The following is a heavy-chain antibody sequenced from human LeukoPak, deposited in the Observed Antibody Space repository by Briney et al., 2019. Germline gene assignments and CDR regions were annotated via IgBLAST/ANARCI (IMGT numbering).Heavy chain of an antibody. V-gene: IGHV4-4*07. CDR1: GGSISSYY. J-gene: IGHJ6*03. D-gene: IGHD2-15*01. CDR2: IYTSGST. Sequence: PSETLSLTCTVSGGSISSYYWSWIRQPAGKGLEWIGRIYTSGSTNYNPSLKSRVTMSVDTSKNQFSLKLSSVTAADTAVYYCARDLSVVVVAVTEKINYYYYYYMDVWGKGTTVTISS. CDR3: ARDLSVVVVAVTEKINYYYYYYMDV.